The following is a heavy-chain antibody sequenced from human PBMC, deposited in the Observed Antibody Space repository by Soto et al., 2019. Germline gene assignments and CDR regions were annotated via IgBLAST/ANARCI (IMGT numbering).Heavy chain of an antibody. Sequence: ESGRGVVQPGRSLRLTCVASGFTLSNYGMHWVRQAPGKGLEWVAVISYDGSNTYYADSVKGRFTISRDKSKNTLYLQMNSLRAEDTAVYYCARQLGMGAFDIWGQGTMVTVSS. J-gene: IGHJ3*02. CDR1: GFTLSNYG. CDR3: ARQLGMGAFDI. V-gene: IGHV3-30*03. CDR2: ISYDGSNT. D-gene: IGHD7-27*01.